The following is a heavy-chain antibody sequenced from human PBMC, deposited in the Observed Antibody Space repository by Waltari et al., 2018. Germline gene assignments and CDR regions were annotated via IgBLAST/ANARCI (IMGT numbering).Heavy chain of an antibody. Sequence: EVQLVESGGGLVQPGGSLRLSCAASGFTFRSYEMNWVRQAPGKGLEWVSYISSRCSTIYYADSVKGRFTISRDNAKNSLYLQMNSLRAEDTAVYYCARDSPYSSGWYGSVYWGQGTLVTVSS. CDR3: ARDSPYSSGWYGSVY. CDR2: ISSRCSTI. D-gene: IGHD6-19*01. CDR1: GFTFRSYE. J-gene: IGHJ4*02. V-gene: IGHV3-48*03.